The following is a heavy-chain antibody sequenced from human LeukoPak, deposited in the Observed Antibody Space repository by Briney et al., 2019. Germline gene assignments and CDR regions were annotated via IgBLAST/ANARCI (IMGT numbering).Heavy chain of an antibody. CDR2: IRSKAYGGTT. V-gene: IGHV3-49*04. CDR3: TRAVGFGELLSYYYYYYMDV. J-gene: IGHJ6*03. D-gene: IGHD3-10*01. CDR1: GFTFGDYA. Sequence: GGSLRLSCTASGFTFGDYAMSWVRQAPGEGLEWVGFIRSKAYGGTTEYAASVKGRFTISRDDSKSIACLQMNSLKTEDTAVYYCTRAVGFGELLSYYYYYYMDVWGKGTTVTISS.